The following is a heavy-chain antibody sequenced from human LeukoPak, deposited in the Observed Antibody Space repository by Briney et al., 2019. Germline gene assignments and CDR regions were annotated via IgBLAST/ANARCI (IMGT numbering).Heavy chain of an antibody. CDR2: ISSTGSDM. J-gene: IGHJ4*02. D-gene: IGHD7-27*01. Sequence: GGSLRLSCAASGFTLNTYSMNWVRQAPGKGLEWVSSISSTGSDMYYVDSVKGRFTISSDNAKNSLFLQVNSLRAEDTAVYYCAGSLGPLTEYWGQGTLVTVSS. V-gene: IGHV3-21*01. CDR1: GFTLNTYS. CDR3: AGSLGPLTEY.